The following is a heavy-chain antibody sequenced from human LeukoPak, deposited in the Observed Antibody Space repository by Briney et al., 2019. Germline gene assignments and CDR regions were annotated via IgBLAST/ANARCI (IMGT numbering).Heavy chain of an antibody. Sequence: SETLSLTCAVYGGSFSGYYWSWIRQPPGRGLEWIGEINHSGSTNYNPSLKSRVTISVDTSKNQFSLKLSSVTAADTAVYYCARGRPVLLWFGEPSNWFDPWGQGTLVTVSS. CDR1: GGSFSGYY. CDR2: INHSGST. V-gene: IGHV4-34*01. D-gene: IGHD3-10*01. CDR3: ARGRPVLLWFGEPSNWFDP. J-gene: IGHJ5*02.